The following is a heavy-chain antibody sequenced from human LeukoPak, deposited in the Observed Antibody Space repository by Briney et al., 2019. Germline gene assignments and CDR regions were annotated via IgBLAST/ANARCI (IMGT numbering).Heavy chain of an antibody. CDR2: ISAYNGNT. V-gene: IGHV1-18*01. D-gene: IGHD3-10*01. CDR1: GGTFISYA. CDR3: ASLRFGDSSMDV. J-gene: IGHJ6*02. Sequence: ASVKVSCKASGGTFISYAISWVRQAPGQGLEWMGWISAYNGNTNYAQKLQGRVTMTTDTSTSTAYMELRSLRSDDTAVYYCASLRFGDSSMDVWGQGTTVTVSS.